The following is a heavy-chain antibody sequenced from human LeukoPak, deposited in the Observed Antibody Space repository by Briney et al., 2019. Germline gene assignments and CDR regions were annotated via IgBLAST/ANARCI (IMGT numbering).Heavy chain of an antibody. Sequence: PGGSLRLSCAASGFTFSSYAMSWVRQAPGKGLEWVSAISGSGGSTYYADSVKGRFTISRDNSKNTLYLQMNSLRVEDTAVYYCARVGFTVTTFRTGYWGQGTLVTVSS. D-gene: IGHD4-17*01. V-gene: IGHV3-23*01. CDR2: ISGSGGST. CDR3: ARVGFTVTTFRTGY. J-gene: IGHJ4*02. CDR1: GFTFSSYA.